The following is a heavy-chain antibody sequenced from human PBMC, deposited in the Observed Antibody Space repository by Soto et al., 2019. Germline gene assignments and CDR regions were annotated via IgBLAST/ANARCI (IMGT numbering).Heavy chain of an antibody. Sequence: XTLSLPCSVSGVSMRNSYWTWIRQSAGKGLEWIGRISTSGNTNYNPSLNSRLTMSVDTSKNQVSLKLPSVTAADTAVYYCARGGGVPALGDPWGQGTLVTVSS. J-gene: IGHJ5*02. V-gene: IGHV4-4*07. D-gene: IGHD3-16*01. CDR1: GVSMRNSY. CDR3: ARGGGVPALGDP. CDR2: ISTSGNT.